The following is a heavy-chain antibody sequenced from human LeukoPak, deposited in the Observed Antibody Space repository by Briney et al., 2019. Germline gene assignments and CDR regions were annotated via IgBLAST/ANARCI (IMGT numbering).Heavy chain of an antibody. CDR2: MNPNSGNT. J-gene: IGHJ6*03. V-gene: IGHV1-8*01. CDR1: GYTFTSYD. CDR3: ARGPEDVDYYYYMDV. Sequence: ASVKVSCKASGYTFTSYDINWVRQAPGQGLEWMGWMNPNSGNTGYAQKFQGRVTMTRNTSIGTAYMELSSLRSEDTAVYYCARGPEDVDYYYYMDVWGKGTTVTVSS. D-gene: IGHD1-14*01.